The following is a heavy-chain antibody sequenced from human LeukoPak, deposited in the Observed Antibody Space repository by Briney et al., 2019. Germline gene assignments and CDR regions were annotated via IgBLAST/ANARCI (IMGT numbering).Heavy chain of an antibody. Sequence: ASVTVSCMASRYTFTGYYMHWVRQAPGQGLEWMGRINHNSGGTNYAQQFQGRVTITRNTSISTAYMELSRLGADDTAVYYCARDPLRGRQYPTWPFDYWGQGTLVTVSS. J-gene: IGHJ4*02. V-gene: IGHV1-2*06. CDR3: ARDPLRGRQYPTWPFDY. CDR1: RYTFTGYY. CDR2: INHNSGGT. D-gene: IGHD1-26*01.